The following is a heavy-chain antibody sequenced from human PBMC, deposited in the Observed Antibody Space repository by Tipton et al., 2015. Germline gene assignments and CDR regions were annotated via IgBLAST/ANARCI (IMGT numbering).Heavy chain of an antibody. CDR2: LYFSGST. Sequence: TLSLTCTVSGGSVSSSYYWAWIRQPPGKGLEWIGSLYFSGSTYYNPSLKSRVTISIDRFKNQFSLKLSSVTAADTAVYYCASPSLPHDRGDYYFQSWGQGSLVTVSS. CDR1: GGSVSSSYY. V-gene: IGHV4-39*01. CDR3: ASPSLPHDRGDYYFQS. J-gene: IGHJ4*02. D-gene: IGHD2-21*02.